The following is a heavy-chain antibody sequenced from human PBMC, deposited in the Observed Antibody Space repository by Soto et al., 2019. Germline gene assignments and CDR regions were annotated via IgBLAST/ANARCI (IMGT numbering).Heavy chain of an antibody. D-gene: IGHD2-15*01. CDR2: INHSGST. J-gene: IGHJ6*02. Sequence: SETLSLTCAVYGGSFSGCYWSWIRQPPGKGLEWIGEINHSGSTNYNPSLKSRVTISVDTSKNQFSLKLSSVTAADTAVYYCARGQVVAATLSYYYYYGMDVWGQGTTVTVSS. CDR1: GGSFSGCY. CDR3: ARGQVVAATLSYYYYYGMDV. V-gene: IGHV4-34*01.